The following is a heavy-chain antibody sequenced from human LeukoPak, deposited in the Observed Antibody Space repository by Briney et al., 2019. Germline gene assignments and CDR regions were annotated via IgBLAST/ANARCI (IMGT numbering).Heavy chain of an antibody. V-gene: IGHV3-30-3*01. CDR2: ISYDGSNK. CDR3: AKEGGYCSSTSCSEDY. CDR1: GFTFSSYA. J-gene: IGHJ4*02. D-gene: IGHD2-2*01. Sequence: GGSLSLSCAASGFTFSSYAMHWVRQAAGKGLERVAVISYDGSNKYYADSVKGRFTISRDNSKNTLYLQMNSLRAEDTAVYYCAKEGGYCSSTSCSEDYWGQGTLVTVSS.